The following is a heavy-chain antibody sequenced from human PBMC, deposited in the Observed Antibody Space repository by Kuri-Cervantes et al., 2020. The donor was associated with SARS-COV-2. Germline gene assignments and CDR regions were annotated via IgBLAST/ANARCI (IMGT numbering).Heavy chain of an antibody. Sequence: GESLKISCAASGFTFSNYWMHWVRQAPGKGLVWVSRTNTDGSSTSYADSVKGRFTISRDNAKNTLYLQMNSLRAEDTAVYYRARDRYDFWSGLGYYYYGMDVWGQGTTVTVSS. CDR3: ARDRYDFWSGLGYYYYGMDV. CDR1: GFTFSNYW. CDR2: TNTDGSST. V-gene: IGHV3-74*01. D-gene: IGHD3-3*01. J-gene: IGHJ6*02.